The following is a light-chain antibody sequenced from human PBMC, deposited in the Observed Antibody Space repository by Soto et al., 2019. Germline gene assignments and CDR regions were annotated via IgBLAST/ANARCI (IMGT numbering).Light chain of an antibody. CDR2: EVS. CDR1: RSDVVGFNY. J-gene: IGLJ1*01. CDR3: SSYAGSNTYV. Sequence: QSVLIQPPSASGSPGQSVTISCILTRSDVVGFNYVSWYQQHPGKAPKLMIYEVSKRPSGVPDRFSGSKSGNTASLTVSGLQAEDEADYYCSSYAGSNTYVFGTGTKVTVL. V-gene: IGLV2-8*01.